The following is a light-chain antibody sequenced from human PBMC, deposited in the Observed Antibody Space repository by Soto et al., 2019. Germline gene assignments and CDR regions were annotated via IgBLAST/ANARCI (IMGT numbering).Light chain of an antibody. CDR1: QSVSSN. J-gene: IGKJ1*01. CDR3: QQRSDWPPT. CDR2: DAS. V-gene: IGKV3-11*01. Sequence: EIVMAQSPATLSVSPGERVTLSCRASQSVSSNLVWYHQKPGQAPRLLIYDASSRATGIPARFSGSGSGTDFTLTISSLEAEDFAVYYCQQRSDWPPTFGQGTKVDIK.